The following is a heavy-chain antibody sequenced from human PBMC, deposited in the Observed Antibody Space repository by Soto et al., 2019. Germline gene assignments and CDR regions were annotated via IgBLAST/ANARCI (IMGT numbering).Heavy chain of an antibody. J-gene: IGHJ4*02. CDR3: ARGRYGDY. CDR2: ISAHNGNT. D-gene: IGHD1-1*01. CDR1: GYAFTTYG. Sequence: QVHLVQSGAEVKKPGASVKVSCKGSGYAFTTYGITWVRQAPGQGLEWMGWISAHNGNTNYAQKLQGRVTVTGDTSTMTAYMELRSLRSDATAVYYCARGRYGDYWGQGALVTVSS. V-gene: IGHV1-18*01.